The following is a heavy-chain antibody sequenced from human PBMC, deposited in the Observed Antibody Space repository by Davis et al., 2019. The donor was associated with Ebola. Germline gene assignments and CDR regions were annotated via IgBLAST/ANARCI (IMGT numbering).Heavy chain of an antibody. V-gene: IGHV3-11*01. J-gene: IGHJ6*02. Sequence: GESLKISCAASGFTFSDYYMSWIRQAPGKGLEWVSYISSSGSTIYYADSVKGRFTISRDNAKNSLYLQMNSLRAEDTAVYYCARDRVSSWREDQHIYYYYYGMDVWGQGTTVTVSS. D-gene: IGHD6-13*01. CDR1: GFTFSDYY. CDR2: ISSSGSTI. CDR3: ARDRVSSWREDQHIYYYYYGMDV.